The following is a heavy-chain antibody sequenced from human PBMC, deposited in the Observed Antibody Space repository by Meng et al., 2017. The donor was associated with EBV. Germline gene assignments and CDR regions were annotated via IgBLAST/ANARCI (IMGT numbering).Heavy chain of an antibody. D-gene: IGHD5-12*01. V-gene: IGHV4-39*07. J-gene: IGHJ5*02. CDR3: ARVVATIFTNWFDP. CDR2: IYYSGST. CDR1: GGSIRSSSYY. Sequence: LELLESGPGLVKPSETLSPPCTVSGGSIRSSSYYWGWIRQPPGKGLGWIGSIYYSGSTYYNPSLKSRVTISVDTSKNQFSLKLSSVTAADTAVYYCARVVATIFTNWFDPWGQGTLVTVSS.